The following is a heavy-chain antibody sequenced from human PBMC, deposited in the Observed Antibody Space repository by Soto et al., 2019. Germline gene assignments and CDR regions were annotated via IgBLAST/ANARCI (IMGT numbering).Heavy chain of an antibody. V-gene: IGHV3-30*03. CDR2: ISYDGSNK. Sequence: GSLRLSCAASGFTFSSYGMHWVRQAPGKGLEWVAVISYDGSNKYYADSVKGRFTISRDNSKNTLYLQMNSLRAEDTAVYYCATRGHSSGWYDGPGYWGQGTLVTVSS. CDR1: GFTFSSYG. D-gene: IGHD6-19*01. CDR3: ATRGHSSGWYDGPGY. J-gene: IGHJ4*02.